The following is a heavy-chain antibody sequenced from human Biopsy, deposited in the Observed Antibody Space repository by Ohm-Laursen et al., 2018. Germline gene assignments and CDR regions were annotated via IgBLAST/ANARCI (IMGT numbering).Heavy chain of an antibody. CDR2: IYYSGST. V-gene: IGHV4-59*01. Sequence: SVTLSLTCTVSGGSLGSFFWSWIRQPPGKGLEWIGYIYYSGSTNYNPSLESRVTMSVDMPKNQFSLKLSSVTAADTAIYYCARGMRSSGWPYFDSWGQGTLVTVSS. CDR3: ARGMRSSGWPYFDS. J-gene: IGHJ4*02. D-gene: IGHD6-19*01. CDR1: GGSLGSFF.